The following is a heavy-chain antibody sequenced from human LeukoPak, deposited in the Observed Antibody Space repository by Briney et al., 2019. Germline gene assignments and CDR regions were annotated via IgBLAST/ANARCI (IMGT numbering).Heavy chain of an antibody. V-gene: IGHV3-23*01. CDR2: ISGRGDNT. Sequence: PGGSLRLSCAASGFTFSNYAVSWVRQAPGKGLEWVSAISGRGDNTYYADCVRGRFTIPRDTSKNTLYLQMNSLRAEDTAVYYCARDTSAFLTGYYYMDVWGKGTTVTVSS. CDR1: GFTFSNYA. J-gene: IGHJ6*03. CDR3: ARDTSAFLTGYYYMDV. D-gene: IGHD2-2*01.